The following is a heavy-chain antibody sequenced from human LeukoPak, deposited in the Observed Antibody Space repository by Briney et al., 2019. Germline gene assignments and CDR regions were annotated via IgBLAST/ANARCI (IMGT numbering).Heavy chain of an antibody. CDR2: IYHSGST. V-gene: IGHV4-61*01. D-gene: IGHD5-24*01. J-gene: IGHJ4*02. CDR1: GGSVSSGSYY. Sequence: SETLSLTCTVSGGSVSSGSYYWSWIRQPPGKGLEWIGYIYHSGSTNYNPSLKSRVTISVDTSKNQFSLKLSSVTAADTAVYYCAVEMATTGVDYWGQGTLVTVSS. CDR3: AVEMATTGVDY.